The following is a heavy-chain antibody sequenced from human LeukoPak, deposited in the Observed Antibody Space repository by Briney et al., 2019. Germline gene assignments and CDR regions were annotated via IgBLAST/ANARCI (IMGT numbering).Heavy chain of an antibody. CDR1: GFTFSSYA. J-gene: IGHJ4*02. Sequence: GGSLRLSCADSGFTFSSYAMHWVRQAPGKGLEWVAVISYDGSNKYYADSVKGRFTISRDNSKNTLYLQMNSLRAEDTAVYYCARDLSGGDGYKGQTGYFDYWGQGTLVTVSS. V-gene: IGHV3-30-3*01. D-gene: IGHD5-24*01. CDR2: ISYDGSNK. CDR3: ARDLSGGDGYKGQTGYFDY.